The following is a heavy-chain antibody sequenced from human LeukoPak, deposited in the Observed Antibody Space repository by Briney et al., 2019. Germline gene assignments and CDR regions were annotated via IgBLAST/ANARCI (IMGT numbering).Heavy chain of an antibody. D-gene: IGHD1-26*01. CDR1: GGSFSGYY. V-gene: IGHV4-34*01. CDR2: INHSGST. Sequence: SETLSLTCAVYGGSFSGYYWSWIRQPPGKGLEWIGEINHSGSTNYNPSLKSRVTISVDTSKNQFSLKLSSVTAADTAVYYCVRGSPPESGSYYGGHLDYWGQGTLVTGSS. CDR3: VRGSPPESGSYYGGHLDY. J-gene: IGHJ4*02.